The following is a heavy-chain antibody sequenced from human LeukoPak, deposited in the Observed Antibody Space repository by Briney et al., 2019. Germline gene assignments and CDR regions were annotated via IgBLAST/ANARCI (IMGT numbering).Heavy chain of an antibody. J-gene: IGHJ4*02. D-gene: IGHD5-18*01. CDR2: IYYSGST. CDR3: ARLGKEVTYRAYYFDY. CDR1: GGSISSYY. V-gene: IGHV4-59*08. Sequence: NSSETLSLTCTVSGGSISSYYWSWIRQPPGKGLEWIGFIYYSGSTNYNPSLKSRVTMSLDTSKNQFSLTLTSVTATDTAVYYCARLGKEVTYRAYYFDYWGQGTLVTVSS.